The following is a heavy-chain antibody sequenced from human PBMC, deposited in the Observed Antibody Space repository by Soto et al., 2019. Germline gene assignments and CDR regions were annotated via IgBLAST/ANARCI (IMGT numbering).Heavy chain of an antibody. CDR3: ARDAPLKTYYYDSSGYSGYYNGMDV. V-gene: IGHV4-59*01. CDR2: IYDSGTA. Sequence: SETLSLTCTVSGGSISSNYWSWIRQTPGKGLEWIGHIYDSGTANHNPSLKSRVTISVDTSKNQFSLKLSSVTAADTAVYYCARDAPLKTYYYDSSGYSGYYNGMDVWGQGTTVTVSS. CDR1: GGSISSNY. J-gene: IGHJ6*02. D-gene: IGHD3-22*01.